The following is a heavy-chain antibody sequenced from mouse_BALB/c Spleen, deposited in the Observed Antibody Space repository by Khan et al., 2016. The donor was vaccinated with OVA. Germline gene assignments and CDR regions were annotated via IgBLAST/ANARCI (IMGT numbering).Heavy chain of an antibody. CDR2: IYPGSGHT. CDR1: GYTFTDYY. D-gene: IGHD2-3*01. J-gene: IGHJ2*01. CDR3: ARMDTTSLDY. V-gene: IGHV1-77*01. Sequence: QVQLQQSGTELARPGASVKLSCKAIGYTFTDYYITWVKQRTVQGLEWIGEIYPGSGHTSYNEKFKGKATLTADKSSNTVYMQLSSLTSDDSAVYFCARMDTTSLDYWGQGTTLTVSS.